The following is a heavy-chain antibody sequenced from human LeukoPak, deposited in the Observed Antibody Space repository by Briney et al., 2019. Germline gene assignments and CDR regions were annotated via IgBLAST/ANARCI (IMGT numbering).Heavy chain of an antibody. Sequence: TGGSLRLSCAASGFTFSSYAMSWVRRAPGKGLEWVSAISESGTNTYYTDSVRGRFTISRDNSKNTLYLHTNSLRADDTAVYYCAKMMAGVAGIPNCWGQGTLVAVFS. D-gene: IGHD6-19*01. CDR1: GFTFSSYA. J-gene: IGHJ4*02. V-gene: IGHV3-23*01. CDR2: ISESGTNT. CDR3: AKMMAGVAGIPNC.